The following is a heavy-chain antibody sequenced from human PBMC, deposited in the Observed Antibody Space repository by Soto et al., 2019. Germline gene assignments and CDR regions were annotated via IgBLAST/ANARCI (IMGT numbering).Heavy chain of an antibody. CDR3: VQTRLAGGFDY. D-gene: IGHD3-16*01. V-gene: IGHV3-23*01. CDR1: GFTFNNYA. CDR2: ISASGGST. J-gene: IGHJ4*02. Sequence: EVQLLDSGGGLVQPGGSLRLSCAASGFTFNNYAMSWVRQAPGKGLEWVSSISASGGSTNYADSVKGRFTISRDNSENTVYLQMNSLRAEDTAVYYCVQTRLAGGFDYWGQGSLVTVSS.